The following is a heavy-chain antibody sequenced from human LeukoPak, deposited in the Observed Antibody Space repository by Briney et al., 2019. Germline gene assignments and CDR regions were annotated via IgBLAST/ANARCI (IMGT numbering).Heavy chain of an antibody. D-gene: IGHD7-27*01. CDR1: GFTFSNYW. J-gene: IGHJ4*02. V-gene: IGHV3-7*03. CDR3: AKDPHNWGYYFDY. CDR2: IRPDGGEK. Sequence: HPGGSLRLSCVVSGFTFSNYWMSWLRQAPGKGLEWVINIRPDGGEKYFVDSVKGRFTISRDNAKNSLYLQMNSLRAEDTAVYYCAKDPHNWGYYFDYWGQGTLVTVSS.